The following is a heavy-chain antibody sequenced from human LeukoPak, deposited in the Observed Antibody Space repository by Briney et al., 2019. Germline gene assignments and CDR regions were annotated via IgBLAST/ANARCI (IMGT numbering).Heavy chain of an antibody. CDR1: GYTFTSFW. CDR2: IHPSDSDT. D-gene: IGHD2/OR15-2a*01. CDR3: ARPFGNHFDY. J-gene: IGHJ4*02. V-gene: IGHV5-51*01. Sequence: GESLQISCQGSGYTFTSFWIGWVRQMPGKGLEWMGIIHPSDSDTRYSPSFQGQVTFSVDRSITTAYLQWSSLKASDTAMYYCARPFGNHFDYWGQGALVTVSS.